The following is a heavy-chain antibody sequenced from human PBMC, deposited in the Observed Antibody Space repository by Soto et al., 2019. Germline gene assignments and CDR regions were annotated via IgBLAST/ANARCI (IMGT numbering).Heavy chain of an antibody. CDR3: ARHRVNAWGNSYGYDAPFDP. CDR1: GGSISSSSYY. Sequence: SETLSLTCTVSGGSISSSSYYWGWIRQPPGKGLEWIGSIYYSGSTYYNPSLKSRVTISVDTSKNQFSLKLSSVTAADTAVYYCARHRVNAWGNSYGYDAPFDPWGQGTLVTVSS. J-gene: IGHJ5*02. V-gene: IGHV4-39*01. D-gene: IGHD5-18*01. CDR2: IYYSGST.